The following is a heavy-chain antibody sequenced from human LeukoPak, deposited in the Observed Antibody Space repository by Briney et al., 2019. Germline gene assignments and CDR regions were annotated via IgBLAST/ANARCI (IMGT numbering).Heavy chain of an antibody. CDR3: ARDIYSSTFDY. D-gene: IGHD6-13*01. Sequence: ASVKVSCKASGYTFTDYYMHWVRQAPGQGPEWMGWINPNSGGTNYAQKFQGRVTMTRDTSISTAYMELSRLRSVDTAVYYCARDIYSSTFDYWGQGTLVTVSS. CDR1: GYTFTDYY. CDR2: INPNSGGT. J-gene: IGHJ4*02. V-gene: IGHV1-2*02.